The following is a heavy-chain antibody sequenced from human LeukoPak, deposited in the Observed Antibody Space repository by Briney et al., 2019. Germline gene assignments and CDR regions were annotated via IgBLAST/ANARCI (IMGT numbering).Heavy chain of an antibody. D-gene: IGHD3-10*02. V-gene: IGHV1-18*01. J-gene: IGHJ4*02. CDR3: ARDLSETYYYVISTAY. CDR2: ISADNGNT. CDR1: GYTFTSYG. Sequence: GASVTVSCMASGYTFTSYGISWVRQAPGQGLEWMGWISADNGNTNYAQTLQGRVTMTTDTSTSTAYMELRSLRSDGTAVYYCARDLSETYYYVISTAYWGEGALVTVYS.